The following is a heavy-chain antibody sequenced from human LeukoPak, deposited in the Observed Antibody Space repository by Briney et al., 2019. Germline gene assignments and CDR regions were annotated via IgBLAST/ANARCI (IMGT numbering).Heavy chain of an antibody. V-gene: IGHV3-23*01. CDR3: AKGNYDFWSGYYQSDYYYYGMDV. CDR1: GFTFSSYA. Sequence: GGSLRLSCAASGFTFSSYAMSWVRQAPGKRLEWVSAISGSGGSTYYADSVKGRFTISRDNSKNTLYLQMNSLRAEDTAVYYCAKGNYDFWSGYYQSDYYYYGMDVWGQGTTVTVSS. D-gene: IGHD3-3*01. J-gene: IGHJ6*02. CDR2: ISGSGGST.